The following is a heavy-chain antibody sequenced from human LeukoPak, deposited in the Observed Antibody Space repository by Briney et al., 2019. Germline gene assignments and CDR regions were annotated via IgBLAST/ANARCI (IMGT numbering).Heavy chain of an antibody. J-gene: IGHJ5*02. D-gene: IGHD4-17*01. V-gene: IGHV4-61*02. Sequence: SETLSLTCTVSGGSISSGSYYWSWIRQPAGKGLEWIGRIYTSGSTNYNPSLKSRVTISVDTSKNQFSLKLSSVTAADTAVYYCARDTPPDYVGNWFDPWGQGTLVTVPS. CDR2: IYTSGST. CDR3: ARDTPPDYVGNWFDP. CDR1: GGSISSGSYY.